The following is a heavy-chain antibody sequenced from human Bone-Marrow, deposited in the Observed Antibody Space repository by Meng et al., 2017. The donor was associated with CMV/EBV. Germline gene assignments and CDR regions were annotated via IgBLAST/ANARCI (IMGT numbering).Heavy chain of an antibody. CDR1: GFTFSDYG. V-gene: IGHV3-30*02. CDR2: IRFDATTK. Sequence: GESLKISCVASGFTFSDYGMHWVRQAPGKGLEWVAFIRFDATTKFYGDSVKGRFTISRDNSKDTLYLQMNSLRAEDTALYYCAKDYVIVGNDAFDIWGQGTMVTLSS. CDR3: AKDYVIVGNDAFDI. J-gene: IGHJ3*02. D-gene: IGHD3-22*01.